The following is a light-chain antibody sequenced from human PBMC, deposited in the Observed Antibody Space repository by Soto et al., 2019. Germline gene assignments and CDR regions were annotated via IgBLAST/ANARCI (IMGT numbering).Light chain of an antibody. J-gene: IGKJ1*01. CDR1: QSISSW. CDR3: QHYNSYSEA. Sequence: DIQLTQSPSFLSASVGDRVTITCRASQSISSWLAWYQQKPGKAPKVLIFDASSLESGVPSRFSGSGSGTEFTLTISSLQPDDFATYYCQHYNSYSEAFGQGTKVDIK. CDR2: DAS. V-gene: IGKV1-5*01.